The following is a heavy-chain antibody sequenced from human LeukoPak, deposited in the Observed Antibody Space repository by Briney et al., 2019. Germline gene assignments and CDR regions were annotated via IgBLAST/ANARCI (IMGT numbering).Heavy chain of an antibody. CDR2: ISYDGSNK. D-gene: IGHD3-22*01. CDR1: GFTFSSYA. V-gene: IGHV3-30*04. J-gene: IGHJ4*02. CDR3: ARGTYYYDSSSHHYFDY. Sequence: GGSLRLSCAASGFTFSSYAMHWVRQAPGKGLEWGAVISYDGSNKYYADSVKGRFTISRDNSKNTLYLQMNSLRAEDTAVYYCARGTYYYDSSSHHYFDYWGQGTLVTVSS.